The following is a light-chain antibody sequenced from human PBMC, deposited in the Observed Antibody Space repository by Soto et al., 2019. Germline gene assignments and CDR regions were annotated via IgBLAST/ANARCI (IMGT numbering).Light chain of an antibody. V-gene: IGKV3-20*01. CDR2: GAS. CDR1: QSVGSTY. Sequence: EIVLTQSPGTLSLSTGERATLSCRASQSVGSTYLAWYQQKPGQAPRLLIFGASSRATGIPDRFSGSGSGTDFTLTISRLEPEDFGVFYCQQYGTIPLTFGGGTKVDIK. CDR3: QQYGTIPLT. J-gene: IGKJ4*01.